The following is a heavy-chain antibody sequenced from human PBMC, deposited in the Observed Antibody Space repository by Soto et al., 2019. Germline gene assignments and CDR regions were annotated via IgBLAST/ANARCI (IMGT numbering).Heavy chain of an antibody. V-gene: IGHV3-23*01. D-gene: IGHD3-22*01. CDR2: ISAGGGGT. J-gene: IGHJ4*02. CDR1: GFTFSTYA. CDR3: AKGYYFDTSGYFDY. Sequence: GGSLRLSCAASGFTFSTYAMSRVRQAPGKGLEWVSCISAGGGGTYYADSVKGRFTISRDNSKNTLYLQMNSLRAEDTAVYYCAKGYYFDTSGYFDYWGQGTLVTVSS.